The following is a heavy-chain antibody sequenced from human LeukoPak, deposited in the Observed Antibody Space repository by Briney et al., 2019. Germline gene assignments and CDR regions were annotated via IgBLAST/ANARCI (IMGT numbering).Heavy chain of an antibody. CDR1: GCTFSSYA. CDR3: AKGVAASLKRNWFDP. Sequence: GGALRLSCAASGCTFSSYAMSWVRQAPWKGLECVSAMSGSGGSTYYADSVKGRFTISRDNSKNTLYLQMNSLRAEDTAVYYCAKGVAASLKRNWFDPWGQGTLVTVSS. D-gene: IGHD6-25*01. CDR2: MSGSGGST. V-gene: IGHV3-23*01. J-gene: IGHJ5*02.